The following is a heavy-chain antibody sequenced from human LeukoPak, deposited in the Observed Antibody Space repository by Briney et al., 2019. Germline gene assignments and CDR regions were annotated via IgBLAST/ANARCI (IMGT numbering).Heavy chain of an antibody. CDR1: GGSFSGYY. D-gene: IGHD4-17*01. CDR2: INHSGST. CDR3: ASSLPYGDSFYYYYYMDV. J-gene: IGHJ6*03. Sequence: SETLSLTCAVYGGSFSGYYWSWIRQPPGKGLEWIGEINHSGSTNYNPSLKSRVTISVDTSKNQFSLKLSSVTAADTAVYYCASSLPYGDSFYYYYYMDVWGKGTTVTVSS. V-gene: IGHV4-34*01.